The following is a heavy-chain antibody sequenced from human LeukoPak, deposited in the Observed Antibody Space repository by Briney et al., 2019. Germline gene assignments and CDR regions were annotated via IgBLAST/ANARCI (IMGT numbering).Heavy chain of an antibody. D-gene: IGHD6-13*01. CDR3: ARQAGYSSSWYVGWFDP. CDR1: GGTFSSYA. J-gene: IGHJ5*02. Sequence: ASVKVSCKASGGTFSSYAISWVRQAPGQGLEWMGRIIPIFGTANYAQKFQGRVTITTDESTSTAYMELSSLRSEDTAVYYCARQAGYSSSWYVGWFDPWGQGTLVTVSS. V-gene: IGHV1-69*05. CDR2: IIPIFGTA.